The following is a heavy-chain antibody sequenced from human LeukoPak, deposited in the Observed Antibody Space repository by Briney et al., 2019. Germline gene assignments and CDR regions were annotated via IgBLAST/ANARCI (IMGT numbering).Heavy chain of an antibody. D-gene: IGHD3-22*01. CDR1: GYTFTSYG. V-gene: IGHV1-18*01. CDR2: ISAY. J-gene: IGHJ4*02. Sequence: ASVKVSCKASGYTFTSYGISWVRQAPGQGLEWMGWISAYAQKFQGRITMTTDTSTSTAYMELRSLRSDDTAVYYCARRFNYYDSSGYYEGFYFDYWGQGTLVTVSS. CDR3: ARRFNYYDSSGYYEGFYFDY.